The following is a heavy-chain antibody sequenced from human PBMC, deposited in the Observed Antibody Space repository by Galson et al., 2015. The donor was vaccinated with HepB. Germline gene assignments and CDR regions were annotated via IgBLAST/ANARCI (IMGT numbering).Heavy chain of an antibody. CDR1: GFTFSSYA. CDR2: ISYDGSNK. CDR3: AVSPPYGSGSYSNPLGGY. D-gene: IGHD3-10*01. Sequence: SLRLSCAASGFTFSSYAMHWVRQAPGKGLEWVAVISYDGSNKYYADSVKGRFTISRDNSKNTLYLQMNSLRAEDTAVYYCAVSPPYGSGSYSNPLGGYWGQGTLVTVSS. V-gene: IGHV3-30*04. J-gene: IGHJ4*02.